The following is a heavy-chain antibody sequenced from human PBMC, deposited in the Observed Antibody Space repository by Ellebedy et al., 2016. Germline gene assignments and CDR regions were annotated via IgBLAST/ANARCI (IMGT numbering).Heavy chain of an antibody. J-gene: IGHJ4*02. D-gene: IGHD5/OR15-5a*01. CDR2: IWYDGIHE. CDR1: GFIFSSYG. CDR3: ARDLVSNWLYVGVFDY. Sequence: GESLKISXEASGFIFSSYGIHWVRQAPGKGLEWVAVIWYDGIHENCADFVKGRFTISRDSSKNTVYLQMNSLRAEDTAVYYCARDLVSNWLYVGVFDYWGQGTMVTVPS. V-gene: IGHV3-33*01.